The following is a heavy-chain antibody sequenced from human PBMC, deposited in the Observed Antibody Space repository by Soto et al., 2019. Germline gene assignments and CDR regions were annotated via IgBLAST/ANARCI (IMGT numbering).Heavy chain of an antibody. D-gene: IGHD3-3*01. Sequence: QVQLVESGGGVVQPGRSQRLSCTASGFTFSSYGMHWVRQAPGKGLEWVAFIWHDGSNSYYVDSVKGRFTIPRDNSKNTLYLQLNSLTAEDTAVYYCAKPSYDYWSGYYHPFDYWGQGTLVTVSS. CDR3: AKPSYDYWSGYYHPFDY. CDR1: GFTFSSYG. CDR2: IWHDGSNS. V-gene: IGHV3-33*06. J-gene: IGHJ4*02.